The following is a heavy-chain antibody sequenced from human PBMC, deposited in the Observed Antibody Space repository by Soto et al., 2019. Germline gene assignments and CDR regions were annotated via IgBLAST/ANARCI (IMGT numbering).Heavy chain of an antibody. J-gene: IGHJ4*02. D-gene: IGHD5-18*01. Sequence: ASVKVSCKASGYTFTSYGISWVRQAPGQGLEWMGWISAYNGNTNYAQKLQGRVTMTTDTSTSTAYMELRSLRSDDTAVYYCATYGASAYTYGYFDYWGRGTLVTVSS. CDR1: GYTFTSYG. CDR2: ISAYNGNT. CDR3: ATYGASAYTYGYFDY. V-gene: IGHV1-18*01.